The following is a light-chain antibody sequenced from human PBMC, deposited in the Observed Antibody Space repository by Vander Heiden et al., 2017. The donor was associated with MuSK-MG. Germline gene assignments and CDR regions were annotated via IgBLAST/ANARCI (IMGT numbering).Light chain of an antibody. CDR1: QRISGY. V-gene: IGKV1-39*01. CDR3: QRRCRYFST. J-gene: IGKJ2*01. Sequence: DIKMTQSPSSLSASVGDTVTHACRASQRISGYLHWYQQKPGQAPKLLIYSVSNLQSGVPSRFSGSGSGTDFTLTISGLQPEDFATYYCQRRCRYFSTFGHEARVGI. CDR2: SVS.